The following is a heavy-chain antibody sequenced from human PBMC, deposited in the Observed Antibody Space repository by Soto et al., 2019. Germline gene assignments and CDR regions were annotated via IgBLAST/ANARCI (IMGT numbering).Heavy chain of an antibody. D-gene: IGHD6-13*01. J-gene: IGHJ4*02. CDR2: IFPHDSDT. Sequence: GESLKISCKGSGYNFSIYWIGWVRQVPGKGLEWVGIIFPHDSDTRYSPSFQGQVTISADKSISTAYLQWNSLKASDTAMYYCARWVAATGTDYWGQGTLVTVSS. V-gene: IGHV5-51*01. CDR3: ARWVAATGTDY. CDR1: GYNFSIYW.